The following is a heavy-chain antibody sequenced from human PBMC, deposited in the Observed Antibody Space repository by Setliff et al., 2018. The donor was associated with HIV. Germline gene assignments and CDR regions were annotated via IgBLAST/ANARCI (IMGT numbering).Heavy chain of an antibody. J-gene: IGHJ5*02. Sequence: ASVKVSCKASGYTFNTYPINWVRQAPGQGLELMGWINANTGNPRYAPGFTGRFVFSLDTSATTAHLQINGLKTDDTAVYYCARDYNYASGTYNWFDPWGQGTLVTVSS. CDR1: GYTFNTYP. V-gene: IGHV7-4-1*02. D-gene: IGHD3-10*01. CDR2: INANTGNP. CDR3: ARDYNYASGTYNWFDP.